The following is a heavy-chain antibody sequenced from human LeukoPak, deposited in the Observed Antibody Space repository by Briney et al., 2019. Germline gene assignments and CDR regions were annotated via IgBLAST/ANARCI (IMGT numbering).Heavy chain of an antibody. CDR2: MNPNSGNT. J-gene: IGHJ4*02. D-gene: IGHD4-17*01. V-gene: IGHV1-8*01. CDR3: ARATVTTYPGTIDY. CDR1: GYTFTSYD. Sequence: GASVKVSCKASGYTFTSYDINWVRQATGQGLEWMGWMNPNSGNTGYAQKFQGRVTMTRNTSISTAYMELSRLRSDDTAVYYCARATVTTYPGTIDYWGQGTLVTVSS.